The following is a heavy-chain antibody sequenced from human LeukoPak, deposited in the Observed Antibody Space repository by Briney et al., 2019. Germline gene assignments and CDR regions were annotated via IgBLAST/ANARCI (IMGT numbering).Heavy chain of an antibody. D-gene: IGHD3-10*01. CDR3: ARDEEGLGESLIG. CDR1: GGTFSNYA. V-gene: IGHV1-69*04. Sequence: ASVKASCKASGGTFSNYAITWVRQAPGQGLEWMGRIIPIFGIANYAQNVQGRVTLTADTSTSTAYMEVSSLTSEDTAVYYCARDEEGLGESLIGWGQGTLVTVSS. CDR2: IIPIFGIA. J-gene: IGHJ4*02.